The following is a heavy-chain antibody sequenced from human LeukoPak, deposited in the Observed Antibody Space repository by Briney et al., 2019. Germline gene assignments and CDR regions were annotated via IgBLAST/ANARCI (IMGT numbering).Heavy chain of an antibody. CDR3: ASGTDSSSWYGGFDP. D-gene: IGHD6-13*01. V-gene: IGHV4-59*01. CDR2: IYYSGST. CDR1: GGSISSYY. Sequence: SETLSLTCTVSGGSISSYYWRWIRQPPGKGLEWIGYIYYSGSTNYNPSLKSRVTISVDTSKNQFSLKLSSVTAADTAVYYCASGTDSSSWYGGFDPWGQGTLVTVSS. J-gene: IGHJ5*02.